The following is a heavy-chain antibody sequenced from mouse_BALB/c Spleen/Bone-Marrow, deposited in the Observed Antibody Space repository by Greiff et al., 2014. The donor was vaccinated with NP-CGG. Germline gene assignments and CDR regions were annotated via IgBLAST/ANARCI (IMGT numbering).Heavy chain of an antibody. V-gene: IGHV1-80*01. Sequence: QVQLQQPGAELGRPGSSVKISCKASGYAFSSYRMNWVKQRPGQGLEWIGQIYPGDGDTNYNGNFKDKATLTTDKSSTTAYMQLSSLTSEDSAVYFCARGGRLTGYYFDYWGQGTTLTVSS. CDR2: IYPGDGDT. D-gene: IGHD4-1*01. J-gene: IGHJ2*01. CDR1: GYAFSSYR. CDR3: ARGGRLTGYYFDY.